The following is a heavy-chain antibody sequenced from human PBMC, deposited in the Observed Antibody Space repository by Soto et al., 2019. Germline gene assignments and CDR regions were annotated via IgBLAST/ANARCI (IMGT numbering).Heavy chain of an antibody. CDR2: MNPKSGNT. V-gene: IGHV1-8*01. D-gene: IGHD2-2*02. J-gene: IGHJ4*02. CDR3: ATGPSGYCSSTSCYMGPDY. CDR1: GYTFTSYD. Sequence: ASVKVSCKASGYTFTSYDINWVRQATGQGLEWMGWMNPKSGNTGYAQKFQGRVTMTRNTSISTAYMELSSLRSEDTAVYYCATGPSGYCSSTSCYMGPDYWGQGTLVTVSS.